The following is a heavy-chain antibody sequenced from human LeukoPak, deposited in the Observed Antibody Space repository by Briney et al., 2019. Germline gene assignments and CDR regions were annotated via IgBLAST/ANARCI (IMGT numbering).Heavy chain of an antibody. J-gene: IGHJ3*02. CDR2: IYPGDSDT. CDR1: GYSFTSYW. D-gene: IGHD2-21*02. CDR3: ARLAYCGGDCYSGNDAFDI. Sequence: GESLKISCKGSGYSFTSYWIGWVRQMPGKGLEWMGIIYPGDSDTRYSPSFQGQVTISADKSISTAYLQWSSLKASDTAMYYCARLAYCGGDCYSGNDAFDIWGQGTMVTVSS. V-gene: IGHV5-51*01.